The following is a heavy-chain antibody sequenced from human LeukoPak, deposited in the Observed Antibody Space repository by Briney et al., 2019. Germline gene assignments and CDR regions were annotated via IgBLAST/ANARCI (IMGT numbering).Heavy chain of an antibody. Sequence: GESLKISCKGSGYSFTSYWIGWVRQMPGKGLEWMGIIYPGDSDIRYSPSFQGQVAISADRSISTAYLQWSSLKASDTAMYYCARRREATGWADIFDFWGQGTLVTVSS. J-gene: IGHJ4*02. CDR2: IYPGDSDI. V-gene: IGHV5-51*01. CDR1: GYSFTSYW. CDR3: ARRREATGWADIFDF. D-gene: IGHD1-1*01.